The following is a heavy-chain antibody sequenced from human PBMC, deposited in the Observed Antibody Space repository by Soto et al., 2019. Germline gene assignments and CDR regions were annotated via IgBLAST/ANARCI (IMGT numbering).Heavy chain of an antibody. CDR2: IYYSGNN. CDR1: GGSISSSSYY. CDR3: ARQLTWGCSLMHFDY. Sequence: QLQLQESGPGVVKPSETLSLTCTVSGGSISSSSYYWGWIRQSPGKGLEWIGSIYYSGNNYYNPSLKSPGTISVDTSKNQFSLRLSSVTAADTAVYYCARQLTWGCSLMHFDYWGQGTLVTVSS. D-gene: IGHD2-15*01. V-gene: IGHV4-39*01. J-gene: IGHJ4*02.